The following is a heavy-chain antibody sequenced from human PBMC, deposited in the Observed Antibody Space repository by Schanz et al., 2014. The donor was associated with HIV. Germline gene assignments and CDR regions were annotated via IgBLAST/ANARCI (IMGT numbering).Heavy chain of an antibody. D-gene: IGHD2-15*01. J-gene: IGHJ6*02. CDR1: GFTLTDHY. V-gene: IGHV1-46*01. CDR2: IKTSGGTT. CDR3: ARTHYSVVSSRAMDV. Sequence: QVQLVQSGAEMKKPGASVKVSCKASGFTLTDHYIHWVRQAPGQGLEWMGMIKTSGGTTTYAQKFQGRVTLTRDTTATTVYMELSSLKSEDTAVYYCARTHYSVVSSRAMDVWGQGTTVTVSS.